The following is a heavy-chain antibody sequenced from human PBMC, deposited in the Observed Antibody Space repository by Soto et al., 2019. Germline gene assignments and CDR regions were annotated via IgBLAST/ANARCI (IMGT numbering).Heavy chain of an antibody. Sequence: QVQLVQSGAEVEEPGASVRVSCKASGYTFTNFGINWARQAPGQGLEWMGWISVYNDKTNYAQNFQDRVTMTTDTTTSTAYMVLRSLRSDDTATSYCARVGGVSGYHYVTAFDYWGKGTLVTVSS. V-gene: IGHV1-18*01. D-gene: IGHD5-12*01. CDR1: GYTFTNFG. CDR2: ISVYNDKT. CDR3: ARVGGVSGYHYVTAFDY. J-gene: IGHJ4*02.